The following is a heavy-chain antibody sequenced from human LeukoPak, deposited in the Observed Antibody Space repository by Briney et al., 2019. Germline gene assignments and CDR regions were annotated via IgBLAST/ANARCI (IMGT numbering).Heavy chain of an antibody. CDR1: GGSFSGYY. V-gene: IGHV4-34*01. CDR3: ARGGPVYYDYVWGSYRYRAWTFDC. J-gene: IGHJ4*02. Sequence: SETLSLTCAVYGGSFSGYYWSWIRQPPGKGLEWIGEINHSGSTNYNPSLKSRVTISVDTSKNQFSLKLSSVTAADTAVYYCARGGPVYYDYVWGSYRYRAWTFDCWGQGTLVTVSS. D-gene: IGHD3-16*02. CDR2: INHSGST.